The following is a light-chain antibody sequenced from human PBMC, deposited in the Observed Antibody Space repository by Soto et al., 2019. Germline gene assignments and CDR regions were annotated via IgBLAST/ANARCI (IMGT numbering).Light chain of an antibody. Sequence: EFVLTQSPVTLSLSPGERATLSCRASQTVRNNYLAWYQHKPGQAPRLLIYDASSRATGIPDRFSGSGSGTDFTLTISRLEPEDFAVYYCQQYGSSSWTLGQGTKVDIK. J-gene: IGKJ1*01. CDR2: DAS. CDR3: QQYGSSSWT. V-gene: IGKV3-20*01. CDR1: QTVRNNY.